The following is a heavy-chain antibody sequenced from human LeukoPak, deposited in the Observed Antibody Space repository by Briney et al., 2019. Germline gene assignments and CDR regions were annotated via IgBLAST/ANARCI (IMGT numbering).Heavy chain of an antibody. V-gene: IGHV4-59*08. Sequence: SETLSLTCTVSGDSISSDYLSWIRQPPGKGLEWIGYINYSGITNYNPSLKSRVTISVDTSKNQFSLKLSSMTAADTAVYYCARHRPGERRFDPWGQGTLVTVSS. J-gene: IGHJ5*02. CDR3: ARHRPGERRFDP. CDR1: GDSISSDY. D-gene: IGHD3-16*01. CDR2: INYSGIT.